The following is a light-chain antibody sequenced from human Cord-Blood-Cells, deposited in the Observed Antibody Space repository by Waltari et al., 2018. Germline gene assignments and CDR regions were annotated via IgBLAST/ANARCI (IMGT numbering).Light chain of an antibody. V-gene: IGKV3-11*01. CDR3: QQRSNWPPWT. J-gene: IGKJ1*01. CDR1: QSVSSY. Sequence: EIVFTHSPATLSLPSGERATLLCRASQSVSSYLTRYQQKPGQAPRLLIYDASNRATGIPARFSGSGSGTDFTLTISSLEPEDFAVYYCQQRSNWPPWTFGQGTKVEIK. CDR2: DAS.